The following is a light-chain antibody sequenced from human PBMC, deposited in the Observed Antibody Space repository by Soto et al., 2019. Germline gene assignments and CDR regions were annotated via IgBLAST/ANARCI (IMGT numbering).Light chain of an antibody. Sequence: EIVLTQSPATLSLSPGERATLSCRASQSVSSYLAWYQQKPGQAPRLLTYDASNRATAVPARFSGCGSGADLTLTISSLDPEDFAGYYCEQRSYWPLTVGGGTKVEIK. CDR3: EQRSYWPLT. V-gene: IGKV3-11*01. J-gene: IGKJ4*01. CDR1: QSVSSY. CDR2: DAS.